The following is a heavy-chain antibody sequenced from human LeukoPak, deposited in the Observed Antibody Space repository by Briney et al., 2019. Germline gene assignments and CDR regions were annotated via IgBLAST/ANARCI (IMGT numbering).Heavy chain of an antibody. D-gene: IGHD3-3*01. CDR3: ARDTHRRITIFGVVKSPYDY. CDR1: GFTFSSYS. V-gene: IGHV3-21*01. J-gene: IGHJ4*02. Sequence: GGSLRLSCAASGFTFSSYSMNWVRQAPGKGLEWVSSISSSSRYIYYADSVKGRFTISRDNAKNSLYLQMNSLRAEDTAVYYCARDTHRRITIFGVVKSPYDYWGQGTLVAVSS. CDR2: ISSSSRYI.